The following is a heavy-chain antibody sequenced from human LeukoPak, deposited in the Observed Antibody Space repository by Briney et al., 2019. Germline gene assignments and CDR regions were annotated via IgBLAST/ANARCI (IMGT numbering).Heavy chain of an antibody. D-gene: IGHD3-22*01. CDR3: ARAGNYYYSSGYYSHFNY. CDR2: TSYSGST. CDR1: GGSVSSGNYY. J-gene: IGHJ4*02. V-gene: IGHV4-61*01. Sequence: SETLSLTCTVSGGSVSSGNYYWTWIRQPPGEGLEWIGYTSYSGSTNYNPSLKSRVTISVDTSKNQFSLKLSSVTAADTAVYYCARAGNYYYSSGYYSHFNYWGQGTLVTVSS.